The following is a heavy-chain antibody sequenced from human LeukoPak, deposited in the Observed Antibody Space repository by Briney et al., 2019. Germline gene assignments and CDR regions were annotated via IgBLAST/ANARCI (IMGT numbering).Heavy chain of an antibody. V-gene: IGHV3-7*01. D-gene: IGHD3-16*01. CDR1: GFTFSSHW. CDR3: ARNLGYYYYYYMDV. J-gene: IGHJ6*03. CDR2: IKQDESEK. Sequence: GGSLRLSCAASGFTFSSHWMSWVRQAPGKGLEWVANIKQDESEKYYVDSVKGRFTISRDNAKNSLYLQMNSLGAEDTAVYYCARNLGYYYYYYMDVWGKGTTVTASS.